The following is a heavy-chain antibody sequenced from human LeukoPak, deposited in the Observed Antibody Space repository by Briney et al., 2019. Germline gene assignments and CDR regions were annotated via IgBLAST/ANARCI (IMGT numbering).Heavy chain of an antibody. CDR1: GFTFSDYA. D-gene: IGHD5-24*01. V-gene: IGHV3-7*01. J-gene: IGHJ4*02. Sequence: PGGSLRLSCAASGFTFSDYALGWVRQAPGKGLECLANIKEDGSETYYADSVKGRFTISRDNPKNLLFLQINSLRVEDTAVYYCARETPRRGETRDGYRWGQGTVVTVSS. CDR3: ARETPRRGETRDGYR. CDR2: IKEDGSET.